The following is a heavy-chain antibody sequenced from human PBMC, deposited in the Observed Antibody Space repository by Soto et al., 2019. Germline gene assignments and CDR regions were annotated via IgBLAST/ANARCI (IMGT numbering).Heavy chain of an antibody. J-gene: IGHJ6*02. D-gene: IGHD3-10*01. CDR3: ARAAQPPGVEYYYGMDV. CDR1: GFTFSSYS. Sequence: EVQLVESGGGLVKPGGSLRLSCAASGFTFSSYSMNWVRQAPGKGLEWVSSISSSSSYIYYADSVKGRFTISRDNAKNSLYLQMNSLRAEDTAVYYCARAAQPPGVEYYYGMDVWGQGTTVTVSS. V-gene: IGHV3-21*01. CDR2: ISSSSSYI.